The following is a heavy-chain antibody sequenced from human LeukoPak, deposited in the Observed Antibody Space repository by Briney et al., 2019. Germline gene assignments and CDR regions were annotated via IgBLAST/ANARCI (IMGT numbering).Heavy chain of an antibody. CDR2: INPNSGGT. CDR1: GYTFTGYY. J-gene: IGHJ3*02. V-gene: IGHV1-2*02. CDR3: ARDRVDYYDSSGPPTGAFDI. Sequence: GASVKVSCKASGYTFTGYYMHWVRQAPGQGLEWMGWINPNSGGTNYAQKFQGRVTMTRDTSISTAYMELSRLRSDDTAVYYCARDRVDYYDSSGPPTGAFDIWGQGTMVTVSS. D-gene: IGHD3-22*01.